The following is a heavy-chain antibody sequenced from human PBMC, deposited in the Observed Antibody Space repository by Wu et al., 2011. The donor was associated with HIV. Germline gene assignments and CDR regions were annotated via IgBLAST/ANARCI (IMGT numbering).Heavy chain of an antibody. Sequence: QVQLVQSGAEVKKPGASVKVSCKASGYTFTTSGVSWVRQAPGQGLEWMGWISTYSGNXKYAQRLQGRVTMTRDTSINTAYMELSSLKSDDTAVYYCARDWGGTLVVYLLDSWGQGTLVTVSS. CDR3: ARDWGGTLVVYLLDS. CDR1: GYTFTTSG. D-gene: IGHD2-8*02. J-gene: IGHJ4*02. V-gene: IGHV1-18*01. CDR2: ISTYSGNX.